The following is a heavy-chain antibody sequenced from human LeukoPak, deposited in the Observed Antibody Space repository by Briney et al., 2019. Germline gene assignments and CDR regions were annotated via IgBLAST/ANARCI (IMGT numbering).Heavy chain of an antibody. V-gene: IGHV4-31*03. CDR2: IYYSGST. Sequence: SETLSLTCTVSGGSISSGGYYWSWIRQHPGKGLEWIGYIYYSGSTYYNPSLKSRVTISIDTSKNQFSLRLSSVTAADTAVYYCARVPNYGDYFQGAFDIWGQGTMVTVSS. CDR1: GGSISSGGYY. J-gene: IGHJ3*02. D-gene: IGHD4-17*01. CDR3: ARVPNYGDYFQGAFDI.